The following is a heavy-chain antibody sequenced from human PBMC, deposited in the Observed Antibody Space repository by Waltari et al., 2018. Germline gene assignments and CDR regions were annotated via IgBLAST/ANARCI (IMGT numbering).Heavy chain of an antibody. CDR1: GFIFSSYS. D-gene: IGHD5-12*01. CDR3: ARGQRDGYPPRFHY. CDR2: ISSSSSYR. V-gene: IGHV3-21*01. Sequence: EVQLVESGRGLVKPGGSLRLSCAASGFIFSSYSMTWVRQAPGKGREWVSSISSSSSYRDYADSVKGRFTISRDNAKNSLYLQMNSLRAEDTAVYYCARGQRDGYPPRFHYWGQGTLVTVS. J-gene: IGHJ4*02.